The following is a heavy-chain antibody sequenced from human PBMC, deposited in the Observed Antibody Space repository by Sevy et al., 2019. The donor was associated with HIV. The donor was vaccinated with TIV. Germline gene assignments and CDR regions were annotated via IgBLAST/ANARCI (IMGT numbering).Heavy chain of an antibody. CDR3: AKDFYGSGSYYTTDR. CDR2: VSGTGDNT. J-gene: IGHJ5*02. V-gene: IGHV3-23*01. Sequence: GGSLRLSCAASGLILSNYAMNWFRQPPGKGLEWVSTVSGTGDNTYYAESVKGRFTIFRDNSKNTMYLQMNSLRADDTAVYYCAKDFYGSGSYYTTDRWGQGTLVTVSS. CDR1: GLILSNYA. D-gene: IGHD3-10*01.